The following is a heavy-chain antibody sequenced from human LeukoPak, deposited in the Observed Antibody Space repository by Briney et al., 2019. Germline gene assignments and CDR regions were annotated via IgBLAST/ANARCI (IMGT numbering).Heavy chain of an antibody. J-gene: IGHJ6*03. D-gene: IGHD2-2*01. CDR1: GYIFTSYG. V-gene: IGHV1-18*01. CDR2: ISAYNGNT. CDR3: ARVSACSSTSCYALDYYYCYYMNV. Sequence: GASVTVSCKASGYIFTSYGISWVRQAPGQGLERMGWISAYNGNTNYAQKLQGRVTMATDTSTSTAYLELRSLRSDDTAVYYCARVSACSSTSCYALDYYYCYYMNVWGKGTTVTVSS.